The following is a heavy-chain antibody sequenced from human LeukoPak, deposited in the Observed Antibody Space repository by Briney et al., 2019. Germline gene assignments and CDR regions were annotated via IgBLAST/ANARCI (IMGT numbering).Heavy chain of an antibody. V-gene: IGHV4-30-4*01. CDR3: ARVYDSSGYYYDYFDY. CDR2: IYYSGST. D-gene: IGHD3-22*01. CDR1: GGSISSGSYS. Sequence: SETLSLTCAVSGGSISSGSYSWSWIRQPPGKGLEWIGYIYYSGSTYYNPSLKSRVTISVDTSKNQFSLKLSSVTAADTAVYYCARVYDSSGYYYDYFDYWGQGTLVTVSS. J-gene: IGHJ4*02.